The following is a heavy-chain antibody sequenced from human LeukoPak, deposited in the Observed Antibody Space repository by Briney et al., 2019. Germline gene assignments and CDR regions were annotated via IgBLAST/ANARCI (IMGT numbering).Heavy chain of an antibody. Sequence: GGSLRLSCAASGFTFSSFGMHWVRQAPGKGLEWVAVISYDGSNKYYADSVKGRFTISRDNSKNTLYLQMNSLRAEDTAVYYCAKGTGGWLYDYWGQGTLVTVSS. V-gene: IGHV3-30*18. CDR3: AKGTGGWLYDY. J-gene: IGHJ4*02. CDR2: ISYDGSNK. D-gene: IGHD6-19*01. CDR1: GFTFSSFG.